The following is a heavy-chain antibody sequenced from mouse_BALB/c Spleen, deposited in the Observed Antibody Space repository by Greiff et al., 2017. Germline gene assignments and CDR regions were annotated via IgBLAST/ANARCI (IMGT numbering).Heavy chain of an antibody. Sequence: VQLQQSGAELMKPGASVKISCKATGYTFSSYWIEWVKQRPGHGLEWIGEILPGSGSTNYNEKFKGKATFTADTSSNTAYMQLSSLTSEDSAVYYCARGGDDYLGGYFDVWGAGTTVTVSS. V-gene: IGHV1-9*01. CDR2: ILPGSGST. D-gene: IGHD2-4*01. J-gene: IGHJ1*01. CDR3: ARGGDDYLGGYFDV. CDR1: GYTFSSYW.